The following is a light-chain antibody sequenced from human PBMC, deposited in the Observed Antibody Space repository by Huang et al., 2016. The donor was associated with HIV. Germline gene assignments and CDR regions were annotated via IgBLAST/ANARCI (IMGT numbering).Light chain of an antibody. CDR2: GAS. V-gene: IGKV3-15*01. CDR1: QSVSRS. J-gene: IGKJ1*01. Sequence: EIVMTQSPATLSVSPGERATLSCRASQSVSRSLAWYQQKPGQAPRLLIYGASTRANGIPARFSGSGSGTEFTLTISSLQSEDFAVYYCQQYDNWPPTFGQGTKVEIK. CDR3: QQYDNWPPT.